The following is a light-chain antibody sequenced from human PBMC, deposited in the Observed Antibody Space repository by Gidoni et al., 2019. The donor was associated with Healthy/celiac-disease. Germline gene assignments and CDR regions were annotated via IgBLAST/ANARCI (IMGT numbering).Light chain of an antibody. CDR1: QGISSY. Sequence: DIQLTQSQSFLSASVGDRVTITCRASQGISSYLAWYQQKPGKAPKLLIYAASTVQSGVPSRFSGSGSGTEFTLTISSLQPEDFATYYCQQLNSYPRPFGGGTKVEIK. J-gene: IGKJ4*01. V-gene: IGKV1-9*01. CDR2: AAS. CDR3: QQLNSYPRP.